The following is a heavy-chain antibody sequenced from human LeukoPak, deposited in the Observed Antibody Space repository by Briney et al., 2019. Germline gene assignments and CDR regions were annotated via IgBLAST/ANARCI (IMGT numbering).Heavy chain of an antibody. CDR2: ISGSGVST. CDR1: GFTFSSDS. D-gene: IGHD2-2*01. J-gene: IGHJ4*02. V-gene: IGHV3-23*01. Sequence: GGSLRPSCAASGFTFSSDSMTWVRQAPGKGLEWVSSISGSGVSTFYTDSVKGRFTISRDNSKNTLYLHMNSLSAEDTAVYYCAKDSFSSRWGQGTLVTVSS. CDR3: AKDSFSSR.